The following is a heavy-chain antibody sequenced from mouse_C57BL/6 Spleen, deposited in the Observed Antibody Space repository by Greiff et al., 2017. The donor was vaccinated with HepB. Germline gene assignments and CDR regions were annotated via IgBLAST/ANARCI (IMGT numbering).Heavy chain of an antibody. CDR1: GFTFSSYG. CDR3: AGQESYYFDY. V-gene: IGHV5-6*02. J-gene: IGHJ2*01. CDR2: ISSGGSYT. Sequence: DVMLVESGGDLVKPGGSLKLSCAASGFTFSSYGMSWVRQTPDKRLEWVATISSGGSYTYYPDSVKGRFTISIDNAKNTLYLQMSSLKSEDTAMYYCAGQESYYFDYWGHGTTLTVSS.